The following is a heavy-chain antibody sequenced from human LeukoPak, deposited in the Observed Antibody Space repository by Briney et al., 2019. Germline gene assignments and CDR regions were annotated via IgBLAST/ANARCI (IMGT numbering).Heavy chain of an antibody. CDR1: GGSISISSYC. CDR3: ARGSMIVVVIDY. V-gene: IGHV4-39*07. D-gene: IGHD3-22*01. J-gene: IGHJ4*02. CDR2: IYYSGST. Sequence: KLSVTLSLTCTVSGGSISISSYCCSWIRQPPGKGLEWIGSIYYSGSTYYNPSLKSRVTISVDTSKNQFSLKLSSVTAADTAVYYCARGSMIVVVIDYWGQGTLVTVSS.